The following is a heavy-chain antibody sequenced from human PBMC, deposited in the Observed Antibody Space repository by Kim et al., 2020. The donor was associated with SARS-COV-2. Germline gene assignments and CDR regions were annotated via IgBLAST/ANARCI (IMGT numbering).Heavy chain of an antibody. Sequence: ADPVKGRFPISRDNSKNPVFLQMNSLRVDDTAVYYCAKGGAPGFYRVPFVSWGQGTQVTVSS. D-gene: IGHD1-26*01. CDR3: AKGGAPGFYRVPFVS. V-gene: IGHV3-53*01. J-gene: IGHJ5*01.